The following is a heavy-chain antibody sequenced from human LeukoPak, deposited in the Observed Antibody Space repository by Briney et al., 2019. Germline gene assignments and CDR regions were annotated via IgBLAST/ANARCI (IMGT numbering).Heavy chain of an antibody. CDR3: ARGGKLWLIPVDY. D-gene: IGHD5-18*01. J-gene: IGHJ4*02. CDR1: GYTFTGYY. CDR2: INPNSGGT. Sequence: ASVKVSCKASGYTFTGYYMHWVRQAPGQGLEWMGWINPNSGGTNDAQKFQGRVTMTRDTSISTAYMELSRLRSDDTAVYYCARGGKLWLIPVDYWGQGTLVTVSS. V-gene: IGHV1-2*02.